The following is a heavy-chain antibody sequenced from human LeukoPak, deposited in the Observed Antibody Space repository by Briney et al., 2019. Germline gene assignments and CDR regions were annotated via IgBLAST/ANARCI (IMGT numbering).Heavy chain of an antibody. CDR3: ARAVGAGYCSSTSCYINWFDP. D-gene: IGHD2-2*03. CDR1: GFTFSSYS. J-gene: IGHJ5*02. CDR2: ISSSSSYI. Sequence: PGGSLRLSCAASGFTFSSYSMNWVRQAPGKGLEWVSSISSSSSYIYYADSVKGRFTISRDNAKHSLYLQMNSLRAEDTAVYYCARAVGAGYCSSTSCYINWFDPWGQGTLVTVSS. V-gene: IGHV3-21*01.